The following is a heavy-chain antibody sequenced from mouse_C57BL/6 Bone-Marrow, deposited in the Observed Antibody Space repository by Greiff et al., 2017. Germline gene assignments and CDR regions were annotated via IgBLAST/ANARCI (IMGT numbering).Heavy chain of an antibody. J-gene: IGHJ3*01. D-gene: IGHD2-5*01. CDR3: ARSGYSNPWFAY. CDR1: GYTFTDYY. CDR2: INPYNGGT. Sequence: VQLQQSGPVLVKPGASVKMSCKASGYTFTDYYMNWVKQSHGKSLEWIGVINPYNGGTSYNQKFKGKATLTVDKSSSTAYMELNRLTSEDSAVYYCARSGYSNPWFAYWGQGTLVTVSA. V-gene: IGHV1-19*01.